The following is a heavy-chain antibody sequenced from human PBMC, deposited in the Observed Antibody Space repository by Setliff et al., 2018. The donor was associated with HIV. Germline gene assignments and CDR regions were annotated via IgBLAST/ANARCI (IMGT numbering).Heavy chain of an antibody. CDR2: FDPEYDKT. D-gene: IGHD3-22*01. Sequence: ASVKVSCKVSGYTLTELSIHWVRQAPGKGLEWMGGFDPEYDKTLYAQKFQGRVTMSEDTSTDKAYMELTSLRSEDTAVYYCATRAYDSSGYLRSRVSGAAFDIWGQGTMVTVSS. CDR3: ATRAYDSSGYLRSRVSGAAFDI. J-gene: IGHJ3*02. V-gene: IGHV1-24*01. CDR1: GYTLTELS.